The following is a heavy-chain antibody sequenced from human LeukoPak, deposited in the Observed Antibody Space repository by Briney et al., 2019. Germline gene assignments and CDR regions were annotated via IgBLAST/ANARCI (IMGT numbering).Heavy chain of an antibody. CDR1: GFTFSSYE. D-gene: IGHD3-9*01. Sequence: GGSLRLPCAASGFTFSSYEMNWVRQAPGKGLEWISYISSSGSTIYYADSVKGRFTISRDNAKNSLYLQMNSLRAEDTAVYYCAAGYDILTGYHYGMDVWGQGTTVTVSS. J-gene: IGHJ6*02. CDR2: ISSSGSTI. V-gene: IGHV3-48*03. CDR3: AAGYDILTGYHYGMDV.